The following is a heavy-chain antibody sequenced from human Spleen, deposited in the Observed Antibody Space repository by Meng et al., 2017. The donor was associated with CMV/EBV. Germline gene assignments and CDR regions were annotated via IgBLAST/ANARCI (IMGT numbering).Heavy chain of an antibody. CDR2: IRYDGSDK. J-gene: IGHJ4*02. Sequence: GGSLRLSCAASGFTFSSYGMHWVRQAPGKGLEWVAFIRYDGSDKFYPDSVKGRFTISRDNSKNTLSLQMDSLRPQDTAIYCCAKDRYADYVAKDYWGQGTLVTVSS. D-gene: IGHD4-17*01. CDR3: AKDRYADYVAKDY. CDR1: GFTFSSYG. V-gene: IGHV3-30*02.